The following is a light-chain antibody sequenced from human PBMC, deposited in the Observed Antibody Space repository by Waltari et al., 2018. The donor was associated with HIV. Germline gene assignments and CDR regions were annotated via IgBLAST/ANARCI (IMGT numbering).Light chain of an antibody. CDR3: AAWDHSLSARV. Sequence: QSVLTQPPSASGTPGPRVTISCSGSNSNIGSNSVYWYQQFPGTAPKLLIYRDNERPSGFPDRFSGSKSGTSASLAISGLRSEDEADYYCAAWDHSLSARVFGGGTKMTVL. CDR2: RDN. CDR1: NSNIGSNS. J-gene: IGLJ3*02. V-gene: IGLV1-47*01.